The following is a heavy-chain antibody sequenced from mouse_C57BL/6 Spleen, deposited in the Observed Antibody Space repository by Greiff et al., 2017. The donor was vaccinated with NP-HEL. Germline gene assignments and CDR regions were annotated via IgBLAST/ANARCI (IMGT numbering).Heavy chain of an antibody. J-gene: IGHJ4*01. D-gene: IGHD4-1*01. CDR2: LSYDGSN. V-gene: IGHV3-6*01. Sequence: EVQLVESGPGLVKPSQSLSLTCSVPGYSITSGYYWNWIRQFPGNKLEWMGYLSYDGSNNYNPSLKNRISITRDTSKNQFFLKLNSVTTEDTATYYCARDGANWDDYYAMDYWGQGTSVTVSS. CDR1: GYSITSGYY. CDR3: ARDGANWDDYYAMDY.